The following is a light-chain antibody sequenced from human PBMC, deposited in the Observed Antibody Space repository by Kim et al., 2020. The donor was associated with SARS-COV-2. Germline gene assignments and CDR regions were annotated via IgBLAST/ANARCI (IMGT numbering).Light chain of an antibody. V-gene: IGLV2-23*02. J-gene: IGLJ2*01. CDR3: CSYAGSSTLV. CDR2: EVS. Sequence: GQSIACSGTETNVDVGSYNLVSWYQHHPGKAPKLMIYEVSKRPSGVSNRFSGSKSGNTASLTISGLQAEDEADYYCCSYAGSSTLVFGGGTQLTVL. CDR1: NVDVGSYNL.